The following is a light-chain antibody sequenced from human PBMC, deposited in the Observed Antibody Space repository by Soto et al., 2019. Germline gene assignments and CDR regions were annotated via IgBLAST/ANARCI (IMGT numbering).Light chain of an antibody. CDR2: YDS. V-gene: IGLV3-21*04. Sequence: SYELTQPPSVSVAPGKTARITCGGNNIGSKSGHWYQQKPGQAPVLVIYYDSDRPSGIPERFSGANSGNTATRTISRGEAGDEADYYCQVWDSSREQPGVFGGGTKLTVL. CDR1: NIGSKS. J-gene: IGLJ2*01. CDR3: QVWDSSREQPGV.